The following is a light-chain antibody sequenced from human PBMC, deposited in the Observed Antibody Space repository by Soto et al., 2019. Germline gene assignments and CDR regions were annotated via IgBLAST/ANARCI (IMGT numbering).Light chain of an antibody. CDR2: GAS. CDR1: QGINNW. V-gene: IGKV1-8*01. J-gene: IGKJ1*01. CDR3: QHYSNCPWT. Sequence: AIRMTQSPSSLSASTGDRVTITCRASQGINNWLAWFQQKPGQAPRLMIYGASTLQSGVPSRFSGSGSGTDFTLTISGLQSEDFATYYCQHYSNCPWTFGQGTKVEGK.